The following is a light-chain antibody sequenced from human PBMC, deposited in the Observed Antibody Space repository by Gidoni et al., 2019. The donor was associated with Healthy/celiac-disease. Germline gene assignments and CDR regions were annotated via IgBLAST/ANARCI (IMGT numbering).Light chain of an antibody. V-gene: IGKV3-11*01. Sequence: EIVLTQSPATLSLSPGERATLSCRASQSVSSYLAWYQQKPGQAPRLLIYDASNRATGIPARFSGSGSGTDFTLTIISLEPEDFAVYYCQQRSNWLTFXQXTRLEIK. CDR3: QQRSNWLT. J-gene: IGKJ5*01. CDR2: DAS. CDR1: QSVSSY.